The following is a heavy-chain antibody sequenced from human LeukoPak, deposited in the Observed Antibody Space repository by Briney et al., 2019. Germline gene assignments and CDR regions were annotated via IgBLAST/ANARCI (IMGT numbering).Heavy chain of an antibody. V-gene: IGHV4-61*02. J-gene: IGHJ4*02. D-gene: IGHD6-19*01. CDR1: GGFISSASNF. CDR2: IYTSGNT. CDR3: ARRGSSGCFDY. Sequence: SETLSLTCSVSGGFISSASNFWSWIRQPAGKGLEWIGRIYTSGNTNYNPSLESRVTITMDTSTNQVFLKLNSVTAADTAVYYCARRGSSGCFDYWGQGTLVTVSS.